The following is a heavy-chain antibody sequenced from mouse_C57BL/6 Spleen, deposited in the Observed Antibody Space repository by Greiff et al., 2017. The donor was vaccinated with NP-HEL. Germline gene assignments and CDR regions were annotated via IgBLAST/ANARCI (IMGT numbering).Heavy chain of an antibody. D-gene: IGHD2-1*01. CDR2: ISSGSSTI. V-gene: IGHV5-17*01. J-gene: IGHJ4*01. Sequence: EVQLMESGGGLVKPGGSLKLSCAASGFTFSDYGMHWVRQAPEKGLEWVAYISSGSSTIYYADTVKGRFTISRDNAKNTLFLQMTSLRSEDTAMYYCARREGNWPHYYAMDYWGQGTSVTVSS. CDR1: GFTFSDYG. CDR3: ARREGNWPHYYAMDY.